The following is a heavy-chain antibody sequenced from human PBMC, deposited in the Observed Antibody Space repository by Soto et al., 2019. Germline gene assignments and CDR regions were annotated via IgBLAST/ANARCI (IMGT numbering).Heavy chain of an antibody. CDR2: IYYSGST. Sequence: SETLSLTCAVYGGSFSGYYWTWIRQPPGKGLEWIGYIYYSGSTNYNPSLKSRVTISVDTSKNQFSLKLSSVTAADTAVYYCARDLKQQLVRGAYYYGMDVWGQGTTVTVSS. V-gene: IGHV4-59*01. J-gene: IGHJ6*02. D-gene: IGHD6-13*01. CDR1: GGSFSGYY. CDR3: ARDLKQQLVRGAYYYGMDV.